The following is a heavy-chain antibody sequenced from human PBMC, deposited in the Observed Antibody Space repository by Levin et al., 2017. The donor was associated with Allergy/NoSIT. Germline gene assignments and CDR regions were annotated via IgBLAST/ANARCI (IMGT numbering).Heavy chain of an antibody. Sequence: GGSLRLSCAASGFTFSSYAMHWVRQAPGKGLEWVAVISHDGNYKYYADSVKGRFTMSRDNSQNTLFLQMNSLRPEDTAVYYCARERKTVTAAVLDYWGQGTLVTVSS. CDR2: ISHDGNYK. CDR3: ARERKTVTAAVLDY. V-gene: IGHV3-30-3*01. J-gene: IGHJ4*02. CDR1: GFTFSSYA. D-gene: IGHD2-21*02.